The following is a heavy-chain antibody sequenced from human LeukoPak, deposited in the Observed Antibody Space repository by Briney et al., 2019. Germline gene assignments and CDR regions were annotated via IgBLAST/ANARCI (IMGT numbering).Heavy chain of an antibody. CDR3: ARESRVLWFGEPRYDY. Sequence: PGGSLRPSCAASGFTFSDYYMSWIRQAPGKGLEWVSYISSSGSTIYYADSVKGRFTISRDNAKNSLYLQMNSLRAEDTAVYYCARESRVLWFGEPRYDYWGQGTLVTVSS. D-gene: IGHD3-10*01. V-gene: IGHV3-11*04. CDR1: GFTFSDYY. CDR2: ISSSGSTI. J-gene: IGHJ4*02.